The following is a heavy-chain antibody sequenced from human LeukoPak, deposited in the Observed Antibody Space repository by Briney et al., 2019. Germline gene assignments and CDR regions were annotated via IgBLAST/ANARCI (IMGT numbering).Heavy chain of an antibody. V-gene: IGHV3-20*04. D-gene: IGHD3-22*01. CDR1: GFTFDDYG. J-gene: IGHJ6*03. Sequence: GGSLRLSCAASGFTFDDYGMSWVRQAPGKGLEWVSGINWNGGSTGYADSVKGRFTISRDNAKNSLYLQMNSLRAEDTAVYYCARGSYYDSSGYYYYYYYYYMDVWGKGTTVTVSS. CDR2: INWNGGST. CDR3: ARGSYYDSSGYYYYYYYYYMDV.